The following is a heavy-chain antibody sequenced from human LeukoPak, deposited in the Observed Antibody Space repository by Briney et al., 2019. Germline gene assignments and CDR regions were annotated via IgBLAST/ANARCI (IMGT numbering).Heavy chain of an antibody. Sequence: PSETLSLTCAVYGGSFSGYYWSWIRQPPGKGLEWIGEINHSGSTNYNPSLKSRVTISVDTSKNQFSLKLSSVTAADTAVYYCAKHYMESYNNRGLDYWGQGTLVTVSS. CDR1: GGSFSGYY. CDR2: INHSGST. V-gene: IGHV4-34*01. CDR3: AKHYMESYNNRGLDY. D-gene: IGHD3-10*01. J-gene: IGHJ4*02.